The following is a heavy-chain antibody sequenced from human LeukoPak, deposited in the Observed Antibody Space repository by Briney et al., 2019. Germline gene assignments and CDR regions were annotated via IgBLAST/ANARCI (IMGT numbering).Heavy chain of an antibody. D-gene: IGHD5-18*01. CDR1: GYPFSTWE. J-gene: IGHJ5*02. CDR3: ASGQRNDP. CDR2: VHPDSGNT. Sequence: ASVKVSCKTSGYPFSTWEINWVRQAAGQGLEWLGWVHPDSGNTDYAQKFRGRVTMSRDTSTSTAYMELSGLRLDDTAVYYCASGQRNDPWGQGTLVTVSS. V-gene: IGHV1-8*01.